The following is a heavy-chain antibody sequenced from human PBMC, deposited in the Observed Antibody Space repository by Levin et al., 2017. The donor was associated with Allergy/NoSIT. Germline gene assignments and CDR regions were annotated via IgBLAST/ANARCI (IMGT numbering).Heavy chain of an antibody. V-gene: IGHV3-30*04. CDR1: GFTFSSFA. D-gene: IGHD4-11*01. CDR2: ISYDGSNK. Sequence: GESLKISCAASGFTFSSFALHWVRQAPGKGLEWVAVISYDGSNKYYADSVKGRFTISRDNSKNTLYLQMNSLRAEDTAVYYCARDLYSNYDNFDYWGQGTLVTVSS. CDR3: ARDLYSNYDNFDY. J-gene: IGHJ4*02.